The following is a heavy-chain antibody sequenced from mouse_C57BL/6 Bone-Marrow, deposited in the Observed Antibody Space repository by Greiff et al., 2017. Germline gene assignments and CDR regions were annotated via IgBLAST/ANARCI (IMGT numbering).Heavy chain of an antibody. CDR3: ARIPYDYLYYYAMDY. CDR2: ISSGSSTI. D-gene: IGHD2-4*01. CDR1: GFTFSDYG. V-gene: IGHV5-17*01. J-gene: IGHJ4*01. Sequence: EVQRVESGGGLVKPGGSLKLSCAASGFTFSDYGMHWVRQAPGKGLEWVAYISSGSSTIYYADTVKGRFTISRDTAKHTLFLQMTSLRSEYTAMYYSARIPYDYLYYYAMDYWGQGTSVTVSS.